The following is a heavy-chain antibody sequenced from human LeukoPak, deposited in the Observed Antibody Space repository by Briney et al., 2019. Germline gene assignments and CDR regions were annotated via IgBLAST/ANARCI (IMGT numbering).Heavy chain of an antibody. CDR1: GGSISSSKYY. V-gene: IGHV4-39*01. CDR2: IFNNGST. CDR3: ARSTGGSAFDI. Sequence: SETLSLTCTVSGGSISSSKYYWGWLRQPPGKGLEWIGTIFNNGSTHYNPSLKSRVTISVDTSKNQFSLKLSSVTAADTVVYYCARSTGGSAFDIWGQGTMVTVSS. J-gene: IGHJ3*02.